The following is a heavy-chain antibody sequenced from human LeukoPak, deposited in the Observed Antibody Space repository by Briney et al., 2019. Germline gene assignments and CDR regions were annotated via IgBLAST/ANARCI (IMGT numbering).Heavy chain of an antibody. J-gene: IGHJ4*02. D-gene: IGHD5-12*01. CDR2: IYSGGST. CDR1: GFTVSSNY. Sequence: GGSLRLSCAASGFTVSSNYMSWVRQAPGKGLEWVSVIYSGGSTYYADSVKGRFTISRDNSKNTLYLQMNSLRAEDTAVYYCAREGYSGYDQVDYWGQGTLVTVSS. V-gene: IGHV3-53*01. CDR3: AREGYSGYDQVDY.